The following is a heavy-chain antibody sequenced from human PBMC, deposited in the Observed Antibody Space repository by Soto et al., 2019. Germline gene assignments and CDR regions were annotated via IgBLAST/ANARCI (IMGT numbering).Heavy chain of an antibody. J-gene: IGHJ5*02. Sequence: QVQLQESGPGLVKPSGTLSLTCAVSGGSISSSNWWSWVRQPPGKGLEWIGEIYHSGSTNYNPSLEGRVPRSVHKYENRFSLKLSSVTAADTAVYYCARGGGLLWFGGLSLGWFDPWGQGTLVTVSS. V-gene: IGHV4-4*02. CDR1: GGSISSSNW. D-gene: IGHD3-10*01. CDR2: IYHSGST. CDR3: ARGGGLLWFGGLSLGWFDP.